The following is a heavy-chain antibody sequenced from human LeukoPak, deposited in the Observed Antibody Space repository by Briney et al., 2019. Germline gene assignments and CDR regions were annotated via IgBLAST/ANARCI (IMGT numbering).Heavy chain of an antibody. J-gene: IGHJ4*02. CDR3: AGHHQAYSRTY. CDR2: ISGSGGST. D-gene: IGHD6-13*01. V-gene: IGHV3-23*01. CDR1: EFTFSSYG. Sequence: GGSLRLSCAASEFTFSSYGMSWVRQAPGKGLEWVSAISGSGGSTYYAGSVKGRFTISRDNSKNTLYLQMNSLRAEDTAVYYCAGHHQAYSRTYWGQGTLVTVSS.